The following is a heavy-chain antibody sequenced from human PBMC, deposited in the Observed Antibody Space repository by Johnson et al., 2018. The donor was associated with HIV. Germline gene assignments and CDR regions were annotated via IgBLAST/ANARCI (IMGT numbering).Heavy chain of an antibody. V-gene: IGHV3-23*04. CDR3: ARDPGWNACDI. D-gene: IGHD6-19*01. J-gene: IGHJ3*02. Sequence: VQLVESGGGLVQPGGSLRLSCAASGFTFSSYAMGWVRQAPGKGLEWVSTLGGGGGSTYFADPVKGRFTISRDNSKSTLSLQMNSLRAEDTALYYCARDPGWNACDIWGQGTMVTVSS. CDR1: GFTFSSYA. CDR2: LGGGGGST.